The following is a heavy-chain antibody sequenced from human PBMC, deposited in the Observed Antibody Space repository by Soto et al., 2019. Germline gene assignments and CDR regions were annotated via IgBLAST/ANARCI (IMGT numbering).Heavy chain of an antibody. D-gene: IGHD6-19*01. V-gene: IGHV4-59*01. CDR1: GGSLSSYY. Sequence: PSETLSLTCIVSGGSLSSYYWSWIRQPPGKGLEWIGHVYYSGRTNYNPSLKSRVTMSVDTSNDQFSLKLRSVTAADTAVYYCARDKYSNGFLDYWGQGILVTVSS. CDR2: VYYSGRT. CDR3: ARDKYSNGFLDY. J-gene: IGHJ4*02.